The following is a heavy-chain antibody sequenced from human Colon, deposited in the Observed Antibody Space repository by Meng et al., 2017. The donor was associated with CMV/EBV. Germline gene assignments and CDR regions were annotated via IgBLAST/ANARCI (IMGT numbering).Heavy chain of an antibody. J-gene: IGHJ4*02. CDR3: ARVSSGWDYFDY. V-gene: IGHV4-31*03. CDR2: IYYSGST. CDR1: GGSVSSGGYY. Sequence: QVQLQESGPGLVKPSXXLXLTCTVSGGSVSSGGYYWTWIRQHPGKGLEWFGHIYYSGSTFYNPSLKRRVIISIDTSKNQFSLNLRSVTAADTAVYYCARVSSGWDYFDYWGQGTLVTVSS. D-gene: IGHD6-19*01.